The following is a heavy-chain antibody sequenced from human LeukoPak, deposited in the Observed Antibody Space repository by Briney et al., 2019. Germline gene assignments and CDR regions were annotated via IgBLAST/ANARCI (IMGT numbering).Heavy chain of an antibody. CDR3: ARDRTDPYGGYLY. CDR1: GFTFSSYA. CDR2: ISYDGSNK. D-gene: IGHD5-12*01. J-gene: IGHJ4*02. V-gene: IGHV3-30-3*01. Sequence: PGRSLRLSCAASGFTFSSYAMHWVRQAPGKGLEWVALISYDGSNKYYADSMKGRFTISRDNSKNMLYLQMNSLRAEDTAVYYCARDRTDPYGGYLYWGQGTLVTVSS.